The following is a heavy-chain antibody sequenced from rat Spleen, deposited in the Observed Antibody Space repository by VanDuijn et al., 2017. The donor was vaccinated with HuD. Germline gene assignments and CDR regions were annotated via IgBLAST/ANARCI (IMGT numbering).Heavy chain of an antibody. CDR3: AQWNSRYFTY. V-gene: IGHV5S13*01. CDR2: IHTGGGYT. J-gene: IGHJ2*01. Sequence: EVQLVESGGGLVQPGRSLKLSCAASGFSFSKFGMAWVRQAPTKGLEWVASIHTGGGYTYYRDSVTGRFTISRDNAKNTLYLQMDSLRSEDTATYYCAQWNSRYFTYWGQGVMVTVSS. CDR1: GFSFSKFG. D-gene: IGHD4-4*01.